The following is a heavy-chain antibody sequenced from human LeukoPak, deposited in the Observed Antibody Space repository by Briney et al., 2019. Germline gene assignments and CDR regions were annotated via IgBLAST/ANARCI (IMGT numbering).Heavy chain of an antibody. Sequence: SETLSLTCTVSGGSISIYHWSWIRQPPGKGLEGIGYAYYSGSTSYNPSLKSRVTISVDTSKNQFSLKLSSVTAADTAMYYCARLGWTSSGGSWYFDYWGLGTLVTVSS. CDR1: GGSISIYH. CDR3: ARLGWTSSGGSWYFDY. V-gene: IGHV4-59*01. CDR2: AYYSGST. D-gene: IGHD2-15*01. J-gene: IGHJ4*02.